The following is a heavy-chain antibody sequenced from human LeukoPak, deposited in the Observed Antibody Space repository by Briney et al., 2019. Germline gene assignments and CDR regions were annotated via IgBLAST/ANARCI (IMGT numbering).Heavy chain of an antibody. D-gene: IGHD6-19*01. J-gene: IGHJ4*02. CDR3: ARVPVAGRTFDY. V-gene: IGHV4-59*01. Sequence: SETLSLTCAVYGGSFSGYYWSWIRQPPGKGLEWIGYIYYSGSTNYNPSLKSRVTISVDTSKNQFSLKLSSVTAADTAVYYCARVPVAGRTFDYWGQGTLVTVSS. CDR2: IYYSGST. CDR1: GGSFSGYY.